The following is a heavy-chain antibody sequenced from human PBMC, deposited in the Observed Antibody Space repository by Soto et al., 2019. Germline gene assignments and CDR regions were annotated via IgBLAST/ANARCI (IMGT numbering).Heavy chain of an antibody. CDR2: IWGSGDRT. CDR3: AKTGPYCGGDCSRYFYGMDV. V-gene: IGHV3-23*01. D-gene: IGHD2-21*02. J-gene: IGHJ6*02. CDR1: GFAFRTYA. Sequence: CLRLSCAASGFAFRTYAMAWVRQAPGKGLEWVSGIWGSGDRTFYADSVKGRFTISRDNSRNTLYLQMYSLTAEDTALYYCAKTGPYCGGDCSRYFYGMDVWGQGTTVTVSS.